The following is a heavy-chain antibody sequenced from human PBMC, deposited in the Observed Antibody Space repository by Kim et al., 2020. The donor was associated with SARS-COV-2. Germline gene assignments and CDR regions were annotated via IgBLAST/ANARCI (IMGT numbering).Heavy chain of an antibody. J-gene: IGHJ4*02. D-gene: IGHD2-21*01. CDR3: AKDISAYCGGDCYSLDY. Sequence: GGSLRLSCAASGFTFSSYAMSWVRQAPGKGLEWVSAISGSGGSTYYADSVKGRFTISRDNSKNTLYLQMNSLRAEDTAVYYCAKDISAYCGGDCYSLDYWGQGTLVTVSS. V-gene: IGHV3-23*01. CDR2: ISGSGGST. CDR1: GFTFSSYA.